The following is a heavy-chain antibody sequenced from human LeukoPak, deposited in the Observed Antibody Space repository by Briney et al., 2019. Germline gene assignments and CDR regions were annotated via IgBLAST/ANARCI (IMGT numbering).Heavy chain of an antibody. V-gene: IGHV1-69*04. J-gene: IGHJ4*02. Sequence: SVKVSCKASGGTFSSYAISWVRQAPGQGLEWMGRIIPILGIANYAQKFQGRVTITADKSTSTAYMELSSLRSEDTAVYYCASILESGAVDYWGQGTLVTVSS. CDR1: GGTFSSYA. CDR3: ASILESGAVDY. CDR2: IIPILGIA. D-gene: IGHD6-19*01.